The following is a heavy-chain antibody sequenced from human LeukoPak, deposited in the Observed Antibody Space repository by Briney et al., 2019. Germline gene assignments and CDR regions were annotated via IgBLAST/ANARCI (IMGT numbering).Heavy chain of an antibody. J-gene: IGHJ4*02. D-gene: IGHD3-16*02. CDR3: AREVYVWGSYREYYFDY. V-gene: IGHV1-3*01. Sequence: EFQGRVTITRDTSASTAYMELSRLRSDDTAVYYCAREVYVWGSYREYYFDYWGQGTLVTVSS.